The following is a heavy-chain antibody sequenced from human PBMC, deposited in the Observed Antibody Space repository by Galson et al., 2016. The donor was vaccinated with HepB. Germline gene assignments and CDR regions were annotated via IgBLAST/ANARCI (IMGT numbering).Heavy chain of an antibody. V-gene: IGHV6-1*01. CDR2: IYFRSRWYH. J-gene: IGHJ3*01. D-gene: IGHD3-3*02. CDR3: ARDHSMAFNV. Sequence: CAISWDSVFSNIGAWNWIRQSPSGGLEWLGRIYFRSRWYHDYPSSMRGRVTITPDTSNNQFSLQLNSATPEDTAVYYCARDHSMAFNVWGQGTVVTVSS. CDR1: WDSVFSNIGA.